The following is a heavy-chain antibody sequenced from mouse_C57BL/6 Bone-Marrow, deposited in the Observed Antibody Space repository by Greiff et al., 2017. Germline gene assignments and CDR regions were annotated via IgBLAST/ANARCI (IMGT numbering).Heavy chain of an antibody. V-gene: IGHV5-16*01. CDR2: INYDGSST. CDR1: GFTFSDYY. D-gene: IGHD1-1*01. J-gene: IGHJ1*03. Sequence: DVQLVESEGGLVQPGSSMKLSCTASGFTFSDYYMAWVRQVPEKGLEWVANINYDGSSTYYLDSLKSRFIISRDNAKNILYLQMSSLKSEDTATYYCARDAGVYYYGSSYFDVWGTGTTVTVSS. CDR3: ARDAGVYYYGSSYFDV.